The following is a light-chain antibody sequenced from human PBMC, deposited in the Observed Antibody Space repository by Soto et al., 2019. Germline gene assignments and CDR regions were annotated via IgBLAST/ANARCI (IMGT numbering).Light chain of an antibody. CDR2: GAS. CDR3: QQYNNWPPT. J-gene: IGKJ2*01. CDR1: QSVNSN. V-gene: IGKV3-15*01. Sequence: EIVMTQSPVTLSVSPGERATLSCRASQSVNSNLAWYQQKPGQAPRLLIHGASTRASGIPARFSGGGSGTEFTLNISSLQSEDFEVYYCQQYNNWPPTFGQGTKMEIK.